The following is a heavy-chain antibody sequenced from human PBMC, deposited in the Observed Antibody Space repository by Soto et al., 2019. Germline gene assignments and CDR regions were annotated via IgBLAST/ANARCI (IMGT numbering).Heavy chain of an antibody. D-gene: IGHD6-13*01. V-gene: IGHV3-53*01. J-gene: IGHJ4*02. CDR1: GFTVNSNY. CDR2: IYGGGNT. Sequence: PGGSLRLSCAASGFTVNSNYMRWVRQAPGKGLEWVSVIYGGGNTYYPDSVKGRFTISRDNSKNTLYLQMNSLRADDTAVYYCARASSSWYIDYWGQGTLVTVSS. CDR3: ARASSSWYIDY.